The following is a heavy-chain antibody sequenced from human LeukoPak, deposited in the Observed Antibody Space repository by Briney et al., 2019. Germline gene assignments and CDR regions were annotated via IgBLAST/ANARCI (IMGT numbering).Heavy chain of an antibody. CDR3: AKSADDYGDYTDY. V-gene: IGHV3-21*01. Sequence: GGSLRLSCAASGFTFSSYSMNWVRQAPGKGLEWVSSISSSSSYIYYADPVKGRFTISRDNSKNTLYLQMNSLRAEDTAVYYCAKSADDYGDYTDYRGQGTLVTVSS. CDR1: GFTFSSYS. J-gene: IGHJ4*02. D-gene: IGHD4-17*01. CDR2: ISSSSSYI.